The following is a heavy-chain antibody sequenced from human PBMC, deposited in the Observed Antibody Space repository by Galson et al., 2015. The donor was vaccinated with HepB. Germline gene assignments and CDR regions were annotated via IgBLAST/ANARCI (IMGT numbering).Heavy chain of an antibody. CDR3: ASIPDIAAAGASGGYYYYYYMDV. Sequence: SLRLSCAASGFTFSSYSMNWVRQAPGKGLEWVSYISSSSSTIYYADSVKGRFTISRDSAKNSLYLQMNSLRDEDTAVYYCASIPDIAAAGASGGYYYYYYMDVWGKGTTVTVSS. CDR1: GFTFSSYS. D-gene: IGHD6-13*01. CDR2: ISSSSSTI. V-gene: IGHV3-48*02. J-gene: IGHJ6*03.